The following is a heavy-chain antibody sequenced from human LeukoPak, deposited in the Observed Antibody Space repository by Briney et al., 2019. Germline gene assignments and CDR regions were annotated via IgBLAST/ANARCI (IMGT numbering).Heavy chain of an antibody. CDR3: ARGLPPTDSSGSIDY. CDR2: IYTSGST. D-gene: IGHD3-22*01. CDR1: GGSISSGSYY. Sequence: SETLSLTCTVSGGSISSGSYYWSWIRQPAGKGLEWIGRIYTSGSTNYNPSLKSRVTISVDTSKNQFSLKLSSVTAADTAVYYCARGLPPTDSSGSIDYWGQGTLVTVSS. J-gene: IGHJ4*02. V-gene: IGHV4-61*02.